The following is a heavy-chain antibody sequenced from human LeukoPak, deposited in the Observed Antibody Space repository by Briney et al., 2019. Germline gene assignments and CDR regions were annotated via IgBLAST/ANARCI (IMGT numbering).Heavy chain of an antibody. J-gene: IGHJ4*02. CDR3: ARDYKYAFDN. V-gene: IGHV3-48*01. CDR1: GFRFSDYS. CDR2: IGISSGNT. Sequence: PGGSLRLSCAASGFRFSDYSMYWVRQAPGKGLEWISYIGISSGNTNYADSVKGRFTISGDKAKNSLYLQMNSLRVEDTAVYYCARDYKYAFDNWGQGTLVTVSS. D-gene: IGHD5-24*01.